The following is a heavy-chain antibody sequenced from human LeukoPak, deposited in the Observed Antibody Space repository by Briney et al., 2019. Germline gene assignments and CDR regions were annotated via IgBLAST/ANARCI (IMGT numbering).Heavy chain of an antibody. CDR1: GFTFSSYA. J-gene: IGHJ4*02. V-gene: IGHV3-30-3*01. CDR3: ARDFGETGGFDY. D-gene: IGHD3-3*01. CDR2: ISYDGSNK. Sequence: GGSLRLSCAASGFTFSSYAMHWVRQAPGKGLEWVAVISYDGSNKYYADSVKGRFTISRDNSKNTLYLQMNSLRAEDTAVYYCARDFGETGGFDYWGQGTLVTVSS.